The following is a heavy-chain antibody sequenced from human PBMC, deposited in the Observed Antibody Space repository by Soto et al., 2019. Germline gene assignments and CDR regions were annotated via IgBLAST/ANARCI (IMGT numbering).Heavy chain of an antibody. CDR1: GFSFGDYG. CDR2: ISWKSASI. J-gene: IGHJ6*02. V-gene: IGHV3-9*01. CDR3: AKSRGGTANGLDV. Sequence: EVQLVESGGALVQPGRSLRLSCAASGFSFGDYGMHWVRQAPGKGLEWVSGISWKSASIGYADSVKGRFTISRDNAKNILYLQMNSLSAEDTALYHCAKSRGGTANGLDVWGQGTTVTVSS. D-gene: IGHD2-15*01.